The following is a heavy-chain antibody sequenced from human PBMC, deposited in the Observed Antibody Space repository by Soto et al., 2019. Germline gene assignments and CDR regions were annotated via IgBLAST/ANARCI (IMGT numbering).Heavy chain of an antibody. D-gene: IGHD6-19*01. V-gene: IGHV1-69*08. CDR2: IVPILDLI. J-gene: IGHJ1*01. CDR3: ARDAGSGWYNRN. CDR1: GGTFGSQS. Sequence: QVQVVQSGAEVKKPGSSVKVSCQASGGTFGSQSFTWVRQAPGQGLEWMGRIVPILDLINYSPNFQGRLTITADKSTNTAYMVLSSLTHDDTALYYCARDAGSGWYNRNWGQGTPVTVSS.